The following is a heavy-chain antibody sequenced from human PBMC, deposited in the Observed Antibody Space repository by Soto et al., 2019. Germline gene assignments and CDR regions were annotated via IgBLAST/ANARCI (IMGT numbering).Heavy chain of an antibody. Sequence: SETLSLTCAVHGGSFRGYHWTWIRHPPGKGLEWIGYVYHTGNTYYNPSLKSRVTISLDTSKNQVSLRLRSVTAADTAVYYCAREQYNWKLWGQGTLVTVSS. D-gene: IGHD1-20*01. J-gene: IGHJ4*02. V-gene: IGHV4-59*01. CDR1: GGSFRGYH. CDR2: VYHTGNT. CDR3: AREQYNWKL.